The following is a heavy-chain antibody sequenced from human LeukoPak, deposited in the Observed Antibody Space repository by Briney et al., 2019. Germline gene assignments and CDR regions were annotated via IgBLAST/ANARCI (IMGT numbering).Heavy chain of an antibody. V-gene: IGHV1-46*01. J-gene: IGHJ3*02. CDR2: INPSGGST. D-gene: IGHD2-21*02. Sequence: GASVKVSCKASGYTFTSYYMHWVRQAPGQGLEWMGIINPSGGSTSYAQKFQGRVTMTTDMSTSTVYMALSSLRSEDTAVYYCARGDGDDAFDIWGQGTMVTVSS. CDR1: GYTFTSYY. CDR3: ARGDGDDAFDI.